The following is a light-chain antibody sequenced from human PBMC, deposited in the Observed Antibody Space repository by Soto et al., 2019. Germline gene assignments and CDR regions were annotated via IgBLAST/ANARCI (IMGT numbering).Light chain of an antibody. J-gene: IGLJ2*01. CDR2: GNS. CDR1: SSNIGAGYD. CDR3: QSYDSSLSEV. Sequence: QPVLTQPPSVSGAPGQRVTISCTGSSSNIGAGYDVHWYQQLPGTAPKLLIYGNSNRPSGVPDRFSGSKSGTSASLAITGLQAEDEADYYSQSYDSSLSEVFGGGTKLTVL. V-gene: IGLV1-40*01.